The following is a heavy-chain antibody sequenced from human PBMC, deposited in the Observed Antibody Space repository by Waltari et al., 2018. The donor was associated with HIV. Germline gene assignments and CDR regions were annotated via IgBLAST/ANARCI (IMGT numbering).Heavy chain of an antibody. V-gene: IGHV3-7*04. CDR3: ARGGFYGSGSKVN. Sequence: EVQLVESGGGLVQPGGSLRLSCVASGFTFSSYWMSWVRQAPGKGLEWVANIKQDGREKYYVDSVNGRFTISRDNAENSLYLQMNSLRAEDTAVYYCARGGFYGSGSKVNWGQGTLVTVSS. J-gene: IGHJ4*02. D-gene: IGHD3-10*01. CDR2: IKQDGREK. CDR1: GFTFSSYW.